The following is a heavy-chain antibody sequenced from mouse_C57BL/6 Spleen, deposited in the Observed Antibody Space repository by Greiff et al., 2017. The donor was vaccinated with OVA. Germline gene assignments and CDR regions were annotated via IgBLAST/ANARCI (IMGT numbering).Heavy chain of an antibody. CDR2: IYPGDGDT. Sequence: VKLMESGPELVKPGASVKISCKASGYAFSSSWMNWVKQRPGKGLEWIGRIYPGDGDTNYNGKFKGKATLTADKSSSTAYRRLSSLTSEVSAVYFCEGDSSGYVAYWGQGTLVTVSA. D-gene: IGHD3-2*02. J-gene: IGHJ3*01. V-gene: IGHV1-82*01. CDR3: EGDSSGYVAY. CDR1: GYAFSSSW.